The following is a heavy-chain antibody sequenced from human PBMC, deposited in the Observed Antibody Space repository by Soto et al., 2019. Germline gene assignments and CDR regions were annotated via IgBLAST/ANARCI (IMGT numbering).Heavy chain of an antibody. D-gene: IGHD3-10*01. Sequence: QVQLVQSGAEVTEPGASVKLSCKTSGYPFSTYGLTWVRQAPGQGLEWMGWTVATTGSTIYAQDFKGRDTETTDRSTNTSYLELKSLTSNDTALYYCARVAGYGSGSRHFDSWGQGTLVTVSS. V-gene: IGHV1-18*01. J-gene: IGHJ4*02. CDR1: GYPFSTYG. CDR3: ARVAGYGSGSRHFDS. CDR2: TVATTGST.